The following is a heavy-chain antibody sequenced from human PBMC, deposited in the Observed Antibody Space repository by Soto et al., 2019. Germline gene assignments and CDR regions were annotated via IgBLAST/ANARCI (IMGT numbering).Heavy chain of an antibody. Sequence: EVQLVESGGGLVQPGGSLRLSCAASGFTFSSYSMNWVRQAPGKGLEWVSYISSSSSTIYYADSVKGRFTISRDNAKNSLYLQMNSLRDEDTAVYYCAGFSYGDYVSSWFDPWGQGTLVTVSS. V-gene: IGHV3-48*02. J-gene: IGHJ5*02. D-gene: IGHD4-17*01. CDR1: GFTFSSYS. CDR2: ISSSSSTI. CDR3: AGFSYGDYVSSWFDP.